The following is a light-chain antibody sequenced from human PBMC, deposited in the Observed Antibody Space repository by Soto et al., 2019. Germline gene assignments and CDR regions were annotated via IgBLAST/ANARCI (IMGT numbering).Light chain of an antibody. CDR1: SSNIGTNL. J-gene: IGLJ3*02. Sequence: QSVLTQPPSASGTPGRSVTISCSGGSSNIGTNLVNCYQHLPGTAPRLLIYNNYHRPSGVPDRFSGSRSGTSASLAISGLQSEGEADYLCAAWDDSLPGWMFGGATKPTV. CDR3: AAWDDSLPGWM. V-gene: IGLV1-44*01. CDR2: NNY.